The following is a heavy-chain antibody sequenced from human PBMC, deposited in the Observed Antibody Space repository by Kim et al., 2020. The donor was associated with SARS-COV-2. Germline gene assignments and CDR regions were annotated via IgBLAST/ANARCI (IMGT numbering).Heavy chain of an antibody. V-gene: IGHV1-2*05. D-gene: IGHD6-6*01. CDR3: ARSVYSSLPFDY. J-gene: IGHJ4*02. Sequence: NNAQKFQGRVTLTRDTSISTAYMGLSRLRSDDTVVYYCARSVYSSLPFDYWGQGTLVTVSS.